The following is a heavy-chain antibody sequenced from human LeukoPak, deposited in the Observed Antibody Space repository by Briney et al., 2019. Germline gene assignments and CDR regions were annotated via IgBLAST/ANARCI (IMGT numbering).Heavy chain of an antibody. CDR3: ARDSGEVPDY. D-gene: IGHD3-10*01. J-gene: IGHJ4*02. CDR2: INPNSGGT. Sequence: ASVKVSCKASGYTFTGYYMHWVRQAPGQGLEWMGWINPNSGGTNYAQKFQGRVTMTRDTSISTAYMELDRLRFDDMAVYYCARDSGEVPDYWGQGTLVTVSS. CDR1: GYTFTGYY. V-gene: IGHV1-2*02.